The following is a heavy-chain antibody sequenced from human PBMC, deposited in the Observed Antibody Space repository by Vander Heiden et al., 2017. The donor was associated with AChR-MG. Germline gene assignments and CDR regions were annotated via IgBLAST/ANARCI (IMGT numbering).Heavy chain of an antibody. V-gene: IGHV3-23*01. Sequence: EVQLLESGGGLVQPGGSLRLSRAASGLTFSSYAMSWVRQAPGKGLGGVSAISGSGGSTYYADSVKGRFTISRDNSKNTLYLQMNSLRAEDTAVYYCAKLTYSSSSGKTFDIWGQGTMVTVSS. J-gene: IGHJ3*02. D-gene: IGHD6-6*01. CDR3: AKLTYSSSSGKTFDI. CDR2: ISGSGGST. CDR1: GLTFSSYA.